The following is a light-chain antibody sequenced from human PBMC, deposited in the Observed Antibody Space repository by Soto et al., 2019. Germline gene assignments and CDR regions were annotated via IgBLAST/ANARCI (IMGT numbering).Light chain of an antibody. CDR3: SSHRSNTPLLV. V-gene: IGLV2-14*01. J-gene: IGLJ3*02. CDR2: EVT. Sequence: QSALTQPASVSGSPGQSITISCTGTSSDVGASKYDSWYQQHPGKTPKLILYEVTNRPSEISSRFSGSKSGNTASLPISGLQAEDEADYYCSSHRSNTPLLVFGGGTKLTVL. CDR1: SSDVGASKY.